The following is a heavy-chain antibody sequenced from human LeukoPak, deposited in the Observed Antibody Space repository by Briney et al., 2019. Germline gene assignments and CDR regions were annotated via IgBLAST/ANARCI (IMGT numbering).Heavy chain of an antibody. CDR3: ARSGSE. V-gene: IGHV1-69*13. CDR1: GGTFSSYA. J-gene: IGHJ4*02. Sequence: AVKVSCKASGGTFSSYAISWVRQAPGQGVEWMGGIIPIFGTANYAQKFQGGVTITPDESTSTAYMELTSLRSEKTALYYCARSGSEWGQGTLVTVSS. D-gene: IGHD3-10*01. CDR2: IIPIFGTA.